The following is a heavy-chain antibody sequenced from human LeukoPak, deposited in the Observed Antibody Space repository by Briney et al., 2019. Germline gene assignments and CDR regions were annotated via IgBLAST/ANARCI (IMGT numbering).Heavy chain of an antibody. D-gene: IGHD1-26*01. Sequence: GGSLRLSCAASGFIFSNYGMSWVRQAPGKGLEWVSSISFSSTHIYYADSIQGRFTISRDNAENSLYLQMNSLRAEDTAVYFCASVPRWELPYFDFWGQGTLVTVSS. V-gene: IGHV3-21*06. CDR2: ISFSSTHI. CDR1: GFIFSNYG. CDR3: ASVPRWELPYFDF. J-gene: IGHJ4*02.